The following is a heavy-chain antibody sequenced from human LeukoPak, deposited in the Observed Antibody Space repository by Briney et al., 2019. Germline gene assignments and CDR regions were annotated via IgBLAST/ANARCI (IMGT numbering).Heavy chain of an antibody. J-gene: IGHJ4*02. D-gene: IGHD3-22*01. V-gene: IGHV3-53*01. Sequence: GGYLRLSCAASGFTVSSDYMSWVRQAPGKGLEWVSLISSYHSTYYADSVKGRFTISRDNSKNTLYLQMNSLRAEDTAVYFCARAEYDSSLGFAYWGQGTLVTVSS. CDR3: ARAEYDSSLGFAY. CDR2: ISSYHST. CDR1: GFTVSSDY.